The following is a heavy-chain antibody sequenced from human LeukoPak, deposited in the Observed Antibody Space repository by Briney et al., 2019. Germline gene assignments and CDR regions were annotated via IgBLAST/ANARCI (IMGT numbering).Heavy chain of an antibody. J-gene: IGHJ4*02. D-gene: IGHD3-10*01. CDR3: ASRTPGGYYHC. CDR1: GFTVSSNY. V-gene: IGHV3-53*01. CDR2: IYSGGST. Sequence: QSGGSLRLSCAASGFTVSSNYMSWVRQAPGKGLEWVSVIYSGGSTYYADSVKGRFTISRDNSKNTLYLQMNSLRAEDTAVYYCASRTPGGYYHCWGQGTLVTVSS.